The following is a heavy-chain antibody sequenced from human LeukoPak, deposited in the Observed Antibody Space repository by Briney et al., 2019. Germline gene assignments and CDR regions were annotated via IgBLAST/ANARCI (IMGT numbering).Heavy chain of an antibody. Sequence: GGSLRLSCAASGFTFSSYAMNWVRQAPGKGLEWLLYISSDGSTIYYADSVKGRITISRDNARKSLYLQMNSPRAEDTAVYYCVPQKGYGGNPLDYWGQGTLVTVST. CDR2: ISSDGSTI. V-gene: IGHV3-48*01. J-gene: IGHJ4*02. CDR3: VPQKGYGGNPLDY. D-gene: IGHD4-23*01. CDR1: GFTFSSYA.